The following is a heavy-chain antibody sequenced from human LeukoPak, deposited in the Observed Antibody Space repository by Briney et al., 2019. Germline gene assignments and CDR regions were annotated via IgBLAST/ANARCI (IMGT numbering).Heavy chain of an antibody. CDR1: GFTVSSNY. J-gene: IGHJ5*02. D-gene: IGHD4-17*01. CDR3: ARGAYGDYST. V-gene: IGHV3-53*01. Sequence: SGGSLRLSCAASGFTVSSNYMSWVRQAPGKGLEWVSVIYSGGSTYYADSVKGRFTNSRDNSKNTLYLQMNSLRAEDTAVYYCARGAYGDYSTWGQGTLVTVSS. CDR2: IYSGGST.